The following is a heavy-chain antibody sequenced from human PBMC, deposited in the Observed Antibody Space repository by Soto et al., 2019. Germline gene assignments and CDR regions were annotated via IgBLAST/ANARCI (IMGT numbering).Heavy chain of an antibody. D-gene: IGHD2-15*01. J-gene: IGHJ4*02. V-gene: IGHV3-30*18. Sequence: GGSLRLSCAASGFTFSSYGMHWVRQAPGKGLEWVAVISYDGSNKYYADSVKGRFTISRDNSKNTLYLQMNSLRAEDTAVYYCAKGPMEWWFGLIREYYFDYWGQGTLVTVSS. CDR2: ISYDGSNK. CDR3: AKGPMEWWFGLIREYYFDY. CDR1: GFTFSSYG.